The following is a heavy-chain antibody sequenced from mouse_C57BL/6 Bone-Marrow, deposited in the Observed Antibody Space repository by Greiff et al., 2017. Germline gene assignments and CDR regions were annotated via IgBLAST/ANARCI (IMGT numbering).Heavy chain of an antibody. D-gene: IGHD2-3*01. J-gene: IGHJ3*01. Sequence: VQLQQSGPELVKPGASVKISCKASGYSFTGYYMNWVKQSPEKSLAWIGEINPRTGGPTYNQKFKAKATLTVDKSSSTAYMQLKSLTSEDSAVYYCASEWLLPPAYWGQGTLVTVSA. CDR1: GYSFTGYY. CDR2: INPRTGGP. CDR3: ASEWLLPPAY. V-gene: IGHV1-42*01.